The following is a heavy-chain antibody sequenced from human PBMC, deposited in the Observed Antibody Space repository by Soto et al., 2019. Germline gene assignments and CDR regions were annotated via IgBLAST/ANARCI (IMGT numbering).Heavy chain of an antibody. Sequence: SETLSLTCTVSGGSISSYYWSWIRQPPGKGLEWIGYIYYSGSTNYNPSLKSRVTISVDTSKNQFSLKLSSVTAADTAVYYCARGYSYGSSLDYWGQGTLVTVSS. V-gene: IGHV4-59*01. CDR3: ARGYSYGSSLDY. J-gene: IGHJ4*02. CDR2: IYYSGST. CDR1: GGSISSYY. D-gene: IGHD5-18*01.